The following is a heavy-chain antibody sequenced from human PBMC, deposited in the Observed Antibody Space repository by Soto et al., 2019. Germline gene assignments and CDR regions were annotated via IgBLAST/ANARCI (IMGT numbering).Heavy chain of an antibody. CDR3: AAWLLLYNAFDI. CDR1: GFTFSSYA. V-gene: IGHV3-23*01. Sequence: HPGGSLRLSCAASGFTFSSYAMSWVRQAPGKGLEWVSAISGSGGSTYYADSVKGRFTISRDNSKNTLYLQMNSLRAEDTAVYYCAAWLLLYNAFDIWGQGTMVTVSS. D-gene: IGHD3-22*01. CDR2: ISGSGGST. J-gene: IGHJ3*02.